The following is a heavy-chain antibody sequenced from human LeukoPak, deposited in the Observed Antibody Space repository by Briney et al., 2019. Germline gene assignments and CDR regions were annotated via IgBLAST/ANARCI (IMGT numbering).Heavy chain of an antibody. D-gene: IGHD3-10*01. J-gene: IGHJ4*02. V-gene: IGHV4-61*02. CDR2: IYTSGST. CDR1: GGSISSGSYY. Sequence: SETLSLTCTVSGGSISSGSYYWSWIRQPAGKGLEWIGRIYTSGSTNYNPSLKSRVTISVDTSKNQFSLKLSSVTAADTAVYYCVSTYYGSGSADYWGQGTLVTVSS. CDR3: VSTYYGSGSADY.